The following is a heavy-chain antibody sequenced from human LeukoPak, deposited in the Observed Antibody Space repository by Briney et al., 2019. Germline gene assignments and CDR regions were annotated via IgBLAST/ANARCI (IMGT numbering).Heavy chain of an antibody. CDR1: GFTFSSYA. CDR3: AKAGSVLVELTAHIDY. Sequence: PGGSLRLSCAASGFTFSSYAMSWVRQAPGKGLEWVSAISRSGDNTYYADSVKGRFTFSRDNSKNTLYLQMNSLRAEDTAVYYCAKAGSVLVELTAHIDYWGQGTLVTVSS. D-gene: IGHD2-8*02. CDR2: ISRSGDNT. J-gene: IGHJ4*02. V-gene: IGHV3-23*01.